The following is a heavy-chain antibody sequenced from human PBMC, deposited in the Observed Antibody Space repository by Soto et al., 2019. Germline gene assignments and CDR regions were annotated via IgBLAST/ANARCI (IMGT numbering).Heavy chain of an antibody. Sequence: SETLSLTCTVSGGSISSYYWSWIRQPPGKGLEWIGYIYYSGSTNYNPSLKSRVTVDVDTSRNQFSLTLNSVTAADTGVYYCARHRASGYSTDWLRLHHFDYWGQGALVTVSS. CDR3: ARHRASGYSTDWLRLHHFDY. CDR1: GGSISSYY. V-gene: IGHV4-59*08. J-gene: IGHJ4*02. CDR2: IYYSGST. D-gene: IGHD6-19*01.